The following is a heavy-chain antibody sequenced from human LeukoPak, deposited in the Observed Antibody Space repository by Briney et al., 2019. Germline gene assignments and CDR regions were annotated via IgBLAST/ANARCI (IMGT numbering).Heavy chain of an antibody. Sequence: PGGSLGLSCAASGFNFRNYAMNWVRQAPGKGLEWVSAVTGSGGTTYYADSVKGRFTISRDNSINTLYLQMNSLRAEDTAVYYCTRTFYLDSSSYFYFWGLGTLVTVSS. CDR3: TRTFYLDSSSYFYF. J-gene: IGHJ4*02. D-gene: IGHD3-22*01. CDR1: GFNFRNYA. V-gene: IGHV3-23*01. CDR2: VTGSGGTT.